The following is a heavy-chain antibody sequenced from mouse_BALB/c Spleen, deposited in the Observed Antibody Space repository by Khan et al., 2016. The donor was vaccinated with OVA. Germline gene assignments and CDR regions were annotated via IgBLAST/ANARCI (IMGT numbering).Heavy chain of an antibody. CDR3: ARRNYFGYTVAY. D-gene: IGHD1-2*01. CDR1: GYTFTDYY. CDR2: ISPGSGDT. J-gene: IGHJ3*01. V-gene: IGHV1-77*01. Sequence: QVQLQQSGAELARPGASVKLSCKASGYTFTDYYINWVKQRTGQGLEWIGEISPGSGDTYYNEKFKGKATLTADKSSNTAYMQPSSPPTEGAAVYFGARRNYFGYTVAYWGQGTLVTVSA.